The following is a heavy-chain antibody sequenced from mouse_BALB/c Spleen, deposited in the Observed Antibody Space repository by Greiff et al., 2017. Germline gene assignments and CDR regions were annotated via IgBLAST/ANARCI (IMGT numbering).Heavy chain of an antibody. CDR2: ISSGSSTI. CDR3: ARYRRGYAMDY. J-gene: IGHJ4*01. V-gene: IGHV5-17*02. CDR1: GFTFSSFG. Sequence: EVMLVESGGGLVQPGGSRTLSCAASGFTFSSFGMHWVRQAPEKGLEWVAYISSGSSTIYYADTVKGRFTISRDNPKNTLFLQMTSLRSEDTAMYYCARYRRGYAMDYWGQGTSVTVSS.